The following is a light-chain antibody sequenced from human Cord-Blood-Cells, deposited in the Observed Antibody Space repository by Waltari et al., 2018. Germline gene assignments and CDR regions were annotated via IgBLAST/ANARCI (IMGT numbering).Light chain of an antibody. CDR1: QSISSW. CDR3: QQYNSYSQYT. V-gene: IGKV1-5*01. CDR2: DAS. J-gene: IGKJ2*01. Sequence: DIQMTQSPSTLSASVADRVTITCRASQSISSWLAWYQQKPGKAPKLLIYDASSLESGVPSRFSGSGSGTEFTLTISSLQPDDFATYYCQQYNSYSQYTFGQGTKLEIK.